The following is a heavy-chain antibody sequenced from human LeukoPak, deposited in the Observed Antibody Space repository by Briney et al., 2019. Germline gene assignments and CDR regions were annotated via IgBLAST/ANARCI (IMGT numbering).Heavy chain of an antibody. CDR1: GFTFDDYA. J-gene: IGHJ4*02. Sequence: GGSLRLSCAASGFTFDDYAMHWVRQAPGKGLEWVSGISWNSGSIGYADSAKGRFTISRDNAKNSLYLQMNSLRAEDMALYYCAKERVIAAAGTTLDYWGQGTLVTVSS. D-gene: IGHD6-13*01. CDR3: AKERVIAAAGTTLDY. V-gene: IGHV3-9*03. CDR2: ISWNSGSI.